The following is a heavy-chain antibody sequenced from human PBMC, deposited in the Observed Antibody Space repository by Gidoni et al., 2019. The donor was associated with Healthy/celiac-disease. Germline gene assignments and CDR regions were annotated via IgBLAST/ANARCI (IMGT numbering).Heavy chain of an antibody. Sequence: QLQLQESGPRLVKPSATLFLTCTITRCSLRSSRYYWCWIRKPPGKGLEWIGSIYYSGSTYYNPSLKSRVTISVDTSKNQFSLKLSSVTAADTAVYYCAGGIYYDYSWGSYRGAVVDYWGQGTLVTVSS. J-gene: IGHJ4*02. D-gene: IGHD3-16*02. CDR2: IYYSGST. CDR1: RCSLRSSRYY. CDR3: AGGIYYDYSWGSYRGAVVDY. V-gene: IGHV4-39*01.